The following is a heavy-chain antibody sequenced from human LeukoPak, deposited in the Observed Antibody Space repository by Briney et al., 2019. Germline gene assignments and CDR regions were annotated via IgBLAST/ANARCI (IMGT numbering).Heavy chain of an antibody. Sequence: ASVKVSCKASGYTFSLYYLHWVRQAPGQGPEWMGMINPGDGSTTYRQKFQGRVTMTRDMSTRTVYMELSGLRFDDTAVYYCARDAGSSWHNWGQGTLVTVSS. CDR3: ARDAGSSWHN. J-gene: IGHJ4*02. CDR2: INPGDGST. V-gene: IGHV1-46*01. D-gene: IGHD6-13*01. CDR1: GYTFSLYY.